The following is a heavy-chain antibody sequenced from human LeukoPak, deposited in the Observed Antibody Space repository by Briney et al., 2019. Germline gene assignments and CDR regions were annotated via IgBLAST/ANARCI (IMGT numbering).Heavy chain of an antibody. V-gene: IGHV3-48*03. CDR1: GFTFSSFE. Sequence: SGGSLRLSCADSGFTFSSFEMHWVRQAPGKGLEWVSHISSRGTTIYYAESVKGRFTISRDNAKNSLYLQMSTLRAEDTAVYYCTRGSSYSLDYGGQGTLVTVSS. J-gene: IGHJ4*02. CDR2: ISSRGTTI. D-gene: IGHD2-15*01. CDR3: TRGSSYSLDY.